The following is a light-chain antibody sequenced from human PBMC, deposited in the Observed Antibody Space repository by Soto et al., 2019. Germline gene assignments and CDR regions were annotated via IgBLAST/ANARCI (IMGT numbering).Light chain of an antibody. J-gene: IGLJ2*01. CDR1: SSNIGAGYD. CDR2: GNS. CDR3: GTWDNILSAEV. V-gene: IGLV1-40*01. Sequence: QAVVTQPPSVSGAPGQRVTISCTGSSSNIGAGYDVHWYQQLPGTAPKLLIYGNSNRPSGVPDRFSGSKSGTSASLAITGLQAEDEADYYCGTWDNILSAEVFGGGTKVTVL.